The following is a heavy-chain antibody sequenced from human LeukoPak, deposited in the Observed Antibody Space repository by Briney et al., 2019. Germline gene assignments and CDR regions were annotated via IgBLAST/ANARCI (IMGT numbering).Heavy chain of an antibody. J-gene: IGHJ4*02. CDR2: ISAYNGNT. CDR3: ARDMSPMTTVTPFDY. V-gene: IGHV1-18*04. CDR1: GYTFTSYG. Sequence: ASVKVSCKASGYTFTSYGISWVRQAPGQGLEWMGWISAYNGNTNYAQKLQGRVTMTTDTSTSTAYMELRSLRSDDTAVYYCARDMSPMTTVTPFDYWGQGTLVTVSS. D-gene: IGHD4-17*01.